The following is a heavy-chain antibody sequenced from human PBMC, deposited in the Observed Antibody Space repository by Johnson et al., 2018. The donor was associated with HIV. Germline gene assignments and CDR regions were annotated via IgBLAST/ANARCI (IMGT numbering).Heavy chain of an antibody. CDR2: IGTAGDT. V-gene: IGHV3-13*01. Sequence: VQLVESGGGVVQPGRSLRLSCAASGFTFSSYDMHWVRQATGKGLEWVSAIGTAGDTYYPGYVKGRCTISRDKSINTLYLQMNSLRAEDTAVYYCARPMGAVDECDAFDIWGHGTMVTVSS. CDR1: GFTFSSYD. CDR3: ARPMGAVDECDAFDI. J-gene: IGHJ3*02. D-gene: IGHD3-16*01.